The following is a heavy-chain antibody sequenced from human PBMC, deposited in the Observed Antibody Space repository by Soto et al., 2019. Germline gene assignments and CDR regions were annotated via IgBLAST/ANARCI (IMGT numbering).Heavy chain of an antibody. V-gene: IGHV4-59*08. CDR2: IYYSGST. Sequence: PSETLSLTCTVSGGSISSYYWSWIRQPPGKGLEWIGYIYYSGSTNYNPSLKSRVTISVDTSKNQFSLKLSSVTAADTAVYYCARHVGKVVPAAYFDYWGQGTLVTVSS. CDR1: GGSISSYY. D-gene: IGHD2-2*01. J-gene: IGHJ4*02. CDR3: ARHVGKVVPAAYFDY.